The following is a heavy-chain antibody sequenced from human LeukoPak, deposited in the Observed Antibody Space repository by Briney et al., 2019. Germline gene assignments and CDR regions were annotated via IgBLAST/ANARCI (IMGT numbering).Heavy chain of an antibody. CDR2: IYYSGST. CDR3: ARVVGGLGVDY. Sequence: SETLSLTCTVSGGSISSYYWSWIRQPPGKGLEWIGYIYYSGSTNYNPSLKSRVTISVDTSKNQFSLKLSSVTAADTAVYYCARVVGGLGVDYWGQGTLVTVSS. CDR1: GGSISSYY. V-gene: IGHV4-59*01. J-gene: IGHJ4*02. D-gene: IGHD1-26*01.